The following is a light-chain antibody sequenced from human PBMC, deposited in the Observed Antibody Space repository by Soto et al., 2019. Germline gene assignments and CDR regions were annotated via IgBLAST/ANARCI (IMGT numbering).Light chain of an antibody. CDR3: QQYDNWWT. V-gene: IGKV3-15*01. J-gene: IGKJ1*01. Sequence: EIVLTQSPDTLSLSPGERATLSCRASQSGSSSYLAWYQQRPGQPPRLLIYGASTRATGIPARFSGSGSGTEFTLTISSLQSEDLAVYYCQQYDNWWTFGQGTKVDIK. CDR2: GAS. CDR1: QSGSSSY.